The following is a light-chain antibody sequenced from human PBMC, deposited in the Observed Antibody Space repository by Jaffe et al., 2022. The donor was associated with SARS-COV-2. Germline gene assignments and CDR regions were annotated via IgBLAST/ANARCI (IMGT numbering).Light chain of an antibody. CDR2: KAS. Sequence: DIQMTQSPSTLSASVGDRVTITCRASQIISTWLAWYQQKPGKAPNLLIYKASTLESGVPSRFSGSGSGTEFTLTISGLQPDDFATYYCQQYNSYPYTFGQGTRLEIK. V-gene: IGKV1-5*03. J-gene: IGKJ2*01. CDR3: QQYNSYPYT. CDR1: QIISTW.